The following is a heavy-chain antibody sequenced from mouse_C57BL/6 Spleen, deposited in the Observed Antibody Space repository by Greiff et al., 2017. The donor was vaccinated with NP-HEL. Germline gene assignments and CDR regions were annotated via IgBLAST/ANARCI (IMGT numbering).Heavy chain of an antibody. D-gene: IGHD2-1*01. V-gene: IGHV1-15*01. Sequence: QVQLQQSGAELVRPGASVTLSCKASGYTFTDYEMHWVKQTPVHGLEWIGAIDPETGGTAYNQKFKGKAILTADKSSSTAYMELRSLTSEDSAVYYCTRWHGNYDYYARDYWGQGTSVTVSS. CDR3: TRWHGNYDYYARDY. J-gene: IGHJ4*01. CDR2: IDPETGGT. CDR1: GYTFTDYE.